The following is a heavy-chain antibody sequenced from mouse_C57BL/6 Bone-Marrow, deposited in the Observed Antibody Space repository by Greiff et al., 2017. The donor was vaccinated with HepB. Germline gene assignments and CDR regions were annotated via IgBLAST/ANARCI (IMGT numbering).Heavy chain of an antibody. D-gene: IGHD1-1*01. CDR3: ARVGYYYGSRDRGWFAY. CDR1: GFSLSTSGMG. V-gene: IGHV8-11*01. Sequence: QVTLKVSGPGILQPSQTLSLTCSFSGFSLSTSGMGVGWIHQPSGNGLEWLAHIWWNDNKYYNTALKSRLTISKDTSNNQVFLKIASVDTADTATYYCARVGYYYGSRDRGWFAYWGQGTLVTVSA. J-gene: IGHJ3*01. CDR2: IWWNDNK.